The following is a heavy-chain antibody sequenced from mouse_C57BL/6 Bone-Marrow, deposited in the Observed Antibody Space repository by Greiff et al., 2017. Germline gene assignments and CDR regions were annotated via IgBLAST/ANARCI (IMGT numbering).Heavy chain of an antibody. CDR1: GYAFSSSW. CDR2: IYPGDGDT. CDR3: ARRDTTIPYFDY. Sequence: QVQLKQSGPELVKPGASVKISCKASGYAFSSSWMNWVKQRPGKGLEWIGRIYPGDGDTNYNGKFKGKATLTADKSSSTAYMQLSSLTSEDYAVYFCARRDTTIPYFDYWGQGTTLTVSS. D-gene: IGHD2-12*01. V-gene: IGHV1-82*01. J-gene: IGHJ2*01.